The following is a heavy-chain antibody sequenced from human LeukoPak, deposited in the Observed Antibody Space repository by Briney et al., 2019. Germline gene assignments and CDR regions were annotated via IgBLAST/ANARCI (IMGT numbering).Heavy chain of an antibody. V-gene: IGHV3-74*01. D-gene: IGHD3-16*01. CDR1: GFTFSTYW. J-gene: IGHJ5*02. CDR3: ARALFLGDWFDR. Sequence: PGGSLRLSCAASGFTFSTYWMHWVRQAPGKGLVWVSRINSDGSSTSYADSVKGRFTISRDNTKSTLYLQMNSLRAEDTAVYYCARALFLGDWFDRWGQGTLVTVSS. CDR2: INSDGSST.